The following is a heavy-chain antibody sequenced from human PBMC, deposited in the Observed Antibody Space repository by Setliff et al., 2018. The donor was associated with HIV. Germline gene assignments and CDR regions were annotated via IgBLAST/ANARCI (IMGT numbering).Heavy chain of an antibody. D-gene: IGHD6-19*01. CDR2: VNPYSGNS. J-gene: IGHJ5*02. CDR3: ARAGYSSGWYSA. V-gene: IGHV1-8*02. Sequence: ASVKVSCKPSGYTFATYDINWVRQAAGQGLEWLGWVNPYSGNSGYAQKFHGRLTMTRDTSRGTAHMELRSLRSDDTAVYFCARAGYSSGWYSAWGQGTLVTVS. CDR1: GYTFATYD.